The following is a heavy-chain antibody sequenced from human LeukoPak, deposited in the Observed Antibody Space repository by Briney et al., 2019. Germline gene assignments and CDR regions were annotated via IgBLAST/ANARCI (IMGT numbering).Heavy chain of an antibody. CDR2: IRSEADGGTT. CDR1: GFTFRDAG. V-gene: IGHV3-15*01. Sequence: PGGSLRLSCAASGFTFRDAGMSWVRQAPGKGLEWVGRIRSEADGGTTDYAAPVKGRFTISRDDSKNTLYLQMSSLRAEDTAVYYCAKEFTMVRGVNRFDALDIWGQGTMVTVSS. J-gene: IGHJ3*02. CDR3: AKEFTMVRGVNRFDALDI. D-gene: IGHD3-10*01.